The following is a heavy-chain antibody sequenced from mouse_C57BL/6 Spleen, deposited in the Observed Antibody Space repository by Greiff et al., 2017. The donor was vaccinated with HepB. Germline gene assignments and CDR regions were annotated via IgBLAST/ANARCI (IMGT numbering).Heavy chain of an antibody. CDR1: GFTFSSYG. Sequence: DVKLQESGGDLVKPGGSLKLSCAASGFTFSSYGMSWVRQTPDKRLEWVATISSGGSYTYYPDSVKGRFTISRDNAKNTLYLQMSSLKSEDTAMYYCARHPLYGNDYWGQGTTLTVSS. D-gene: IGHD1-1*01. CDR2: ISSGGSYT. V-gene: IGHV5-6*02. CDR3: ARHPLYGNDY. J-gene: IGHJ2*01.